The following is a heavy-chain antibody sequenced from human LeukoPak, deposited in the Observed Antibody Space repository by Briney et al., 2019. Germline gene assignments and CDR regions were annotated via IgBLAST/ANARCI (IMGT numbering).Heavy chain of an antibody. CDR2: INPNSGGT. D-gene: IGHD6-13*01. V-gene: IGHV1-2*02. Sequence: ASVKVSCKASGYTFTGYYMHWVRQAPGQGLEWMGWINPNSGGTNYAQKFQGRVTMTRDTSISTAYMELSRLRSDDTAVYYCARIGAEQLVIDSFDYWGQGTLVTVSS. CDR1: GYTFTGYY. J-gene: IGHJ4*02. CDR3: ARIGAEQLVIDSFDY.